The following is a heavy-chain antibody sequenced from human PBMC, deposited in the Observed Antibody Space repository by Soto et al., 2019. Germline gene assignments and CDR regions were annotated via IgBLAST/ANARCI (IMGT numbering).Heavy chain of an antibody. CDR1: GFTFSSYA. Sequence: GGSLRLSCAASGFTFSSYAMSWVRQAPGKGLEWVSAISGSGGSTYYAGSVKGRFTISRDNSKNTLYLQMNSLRAEDTAVYYCAKEERRITIFGVVIIPVGAFDIWGQGTMVTVSS. CDR2: ISGSGGST. J-gene: IGHJ3*02. D-gene: IGHD3-3*01. V-gene: IGHV3-23*01. CDR3: AKEERRITIFGVVIIPVGAFDI.